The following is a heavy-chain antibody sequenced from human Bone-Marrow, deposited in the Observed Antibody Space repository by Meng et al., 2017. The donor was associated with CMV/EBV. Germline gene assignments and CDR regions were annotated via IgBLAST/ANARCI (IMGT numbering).Heavy chain of an antibody. Sequence: ASVKVSCKASGYTFTSYYMHWVRQAPGQGLEWMGIINPSGGSTSYAQKFQGRVTMTRDTSTSTVYMELSSLRSEDTAVYYCARGSSSSTSRRGYFAYWGQGTLVPVSS. CDR1: GYTFTSYY. J-gene: IGHJ4*02. CDR3: ARGSSSSTSRRGYFAY. V-gene: IGHV1-46*01. D-gene: IGHD2-2*01. CDR2: INPSGGST.